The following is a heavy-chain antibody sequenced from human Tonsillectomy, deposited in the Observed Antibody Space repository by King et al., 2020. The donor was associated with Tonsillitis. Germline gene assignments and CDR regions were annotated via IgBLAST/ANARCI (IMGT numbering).Heavy chain of an antibody. Sequence: VQLVESGGGLVKPGGSLRLSCAASGFTFSHAWMSWVRQAPGKGLEWVGHIKSETDGGTTDYAAPVQGRFTISRDDSKNTVYIQMNSLKTEDRAVYYCAADQGSGYCSGDSWGQGALVTVSS. J-gene: IGHJ4*02. CDR1: GFTFSHAW. CDR3: AADQGSGYCSGDS. CDR2: IKSETDGGTT. V-gene: IGHV3-15*01. D-gene: IGHD3-3*01.